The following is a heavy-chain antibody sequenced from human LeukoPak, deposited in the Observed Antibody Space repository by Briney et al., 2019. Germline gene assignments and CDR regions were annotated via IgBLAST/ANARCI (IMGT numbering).Heavy chain of an antibody. CDR1: GGSISSSSYY. V-gene: IGHV4-39*01. D-gene: IGHD2-2*01. Sequence: PSETLSLTCTVSGGSISSSSYYWGWIRQPPGKGLEWIGSIYYSGSTYYNPSLKSRVTISVDTSKNQFSLKLSSVTAADTAVYYCARVGMPPLYYFDYWGQGTLVTVSS. CDR2: IYYSGST. J-gene: IGHJ4*02. CDR3: ARVGMPPLYYFDY.